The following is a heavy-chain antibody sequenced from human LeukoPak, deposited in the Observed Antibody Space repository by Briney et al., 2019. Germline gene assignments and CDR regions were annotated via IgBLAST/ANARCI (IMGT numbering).Heavy chain of an antibody. Sequence: ASVKVSCKASGYTFTGYYMHWVRQAPGQRLEWMGWINPKSVGTNYAQKFQSRVTMTRDTFISTAYMELSRLRSDDTAVYCCGRVVTATYSLDYWGQGTLVTVSS. J-gene: IGHJ4*02. CDR1: GYTFTGYY. CDR2: INPKSVGT. CDR3: GRVVTATYSLDY. D-gene: IGHD2-21*02. V-gene: IGHV1-2*02.